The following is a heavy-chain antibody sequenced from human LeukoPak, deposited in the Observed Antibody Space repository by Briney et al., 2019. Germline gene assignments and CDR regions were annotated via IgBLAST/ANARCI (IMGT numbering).Heavy chain of an antibody. V-gene: IGHV1-69*05. J-gene: IGHJ6*03. CDR1: GGTFSSYA. D-gene: IGHD3-3*01. Sequence: LVKVSCKASGGTFSSYAISWVRQAPGQGLEWMGGIIPIFGTANYAQKFQGRVTITTDESTSTAYMELSSLRSEDTAVYYCARVGYDSYYYYYMDVWGKGTTVTVSS. CDR3: ARVGYDSYYYYYMDV. CDR2: IIPIFGTA.